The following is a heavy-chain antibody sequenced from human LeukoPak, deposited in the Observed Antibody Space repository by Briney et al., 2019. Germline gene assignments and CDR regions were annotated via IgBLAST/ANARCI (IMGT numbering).Heavy chain of an antibody. J-gene: IGHJ5*02. D-gene: IGHD3-22*01. CDR1: GYTFTSYG. CDR3: ARVSPYYYDSSGYYFARWFDP. CDR2: ISAYNGNT. Sequence: ASVKVSCKASGYTFTSYGISWVRQAPGQGLGWMGWISAYNGNTNYAQKLQGRVTMTTDTSTSTACMELRSLRSDDTAVYYCARVSPYYYDSSGYYFARWFDPWGQGTLVTVSS. V-gene: IGHV1-18*01.